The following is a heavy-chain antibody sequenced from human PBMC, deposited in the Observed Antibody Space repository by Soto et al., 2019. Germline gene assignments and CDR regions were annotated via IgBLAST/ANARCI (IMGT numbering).Heavy chain of an antibody. D-gene: IGHD3-22*01. V-gene: IGHV4-34*01. CDR3: ARDPQYTDSSGYYVSSGNFDY. CDR1: GGSFIGYD. J-gene: IGHJ4*02. CDR2: INHSGST. Sequence: SVTQSLSCAVYGGSFIGYDGSWISQTPGKGLEWIGEINHSGSTNYNPSLKSRVTISVDTSKNELSLRLSSVTAADTAVYYCARDPQYTDSSGYYVSSGNFDYWGQGILVTVSS.